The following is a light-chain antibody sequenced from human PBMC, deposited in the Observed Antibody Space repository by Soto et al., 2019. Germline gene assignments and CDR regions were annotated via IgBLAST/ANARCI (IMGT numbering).Light chain of an antibody. CDR3: AAWDDSLSAWV. CDR2: TNN. V-gene: IGLV1-44*01. J-gene: IGLJ3*02. CDR1: SSDIGRNF. Sequence: QSVLTQPPSESGTPGQRVTISCSGSSSDIGRNFVSWYKQVPGTAPKLLIQTNNQRPSGVPDRFSGSKSGTSASLAISGLHSEDEADYYCAAWDDSLSAWVFGGGTKVTVL.